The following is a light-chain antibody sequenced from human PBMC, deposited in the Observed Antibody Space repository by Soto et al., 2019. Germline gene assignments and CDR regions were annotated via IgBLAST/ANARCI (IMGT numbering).Light chain of an antibody. J-gene: IGLJ2*01. CDR1: TEAVTSTFY. Sequence: QAVVTQEPSLSVSPGGTVTLTCASSTEAVTSTFYPNWFQQKPGQAPRSLIYSTSNRHPWTPARFSGSLLGVRAALTLSSVQPEDEADYYCLLYYGGVRVFGGGTKLTVL. V-gene: IGLV7-43*01. CDR3: LLYYGGVRV. CDR2: STS.